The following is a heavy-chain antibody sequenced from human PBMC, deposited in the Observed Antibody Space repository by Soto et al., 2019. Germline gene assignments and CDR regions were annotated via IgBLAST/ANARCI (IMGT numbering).Heavy chain of an antibody. J-gene: IGHJ6*03. CDR3: AGRYCTNGVCYTNYYYYIDV. V-gene: IGHV3-23*01. D-gene: IGHD2-8*01. CDR1: GFTFSTYA. CDR2: ITTSGGNT. Sequence: EVQLLESGGGLVQPGASLRLSCAASGFTFSTYAMSWVRQAPGKGLEWVSTITTSGGNTYYADSVQGRFTISRDNSKNTLYLQVNSLRAEDTAVYYCAGRYCTNGVCYTNYYYYIDVWGKGTTVTVSS.